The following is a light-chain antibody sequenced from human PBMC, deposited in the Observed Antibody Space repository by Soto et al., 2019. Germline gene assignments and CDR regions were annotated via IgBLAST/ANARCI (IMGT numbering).Light chain of an antibody. J-gene: IGKJ4*01. CDR2: GAS. Sequence: EIVLTQSPGTLSLSPGERATLSCRASQSVSSNYLAWYQQKPGQAPRLLIYGASSRATGIPDRFSGSGSGTDFTLTISRLEPEDFAVYYCQQYGCSPRVTFGGRPKVEIK. V-gene: IGKV3-20*01. CDR1: QSVSSNY. CDR3: QQYGCSPRVT.